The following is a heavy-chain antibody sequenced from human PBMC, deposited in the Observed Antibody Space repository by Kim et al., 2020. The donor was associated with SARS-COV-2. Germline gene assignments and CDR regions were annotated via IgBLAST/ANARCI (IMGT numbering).Heavy chain of an antibody. D-gene: IGHD2-2*01. CDR2: ISSSGSTI. CDR1: GFTFSDYY. J-gene: IGHJ5*02. Sequence: GGSLRLSCAASGFTFSDYYMSWIRQAPGKGLEWVSYISSSGSTIYYADSVKGRFTISRDNAKNSLYLQMNSLRAEDTAVYYCARDREDQLLPGPFDPWGQGTLVTVSS. CDR3: ARDREDQLLPGPFDP. V-gene: IGHV3-11*01.